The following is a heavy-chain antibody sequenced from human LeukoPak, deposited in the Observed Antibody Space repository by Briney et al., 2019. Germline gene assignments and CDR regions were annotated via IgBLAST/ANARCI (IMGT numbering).Heavy chain of an antibody. D-gene: IGHD3-10*01. J-gene: IGHJ5*02. Sequence: SVKVSCKASGGTFSSYAISWVRQAPGQGLEWMGGIIPIFGTANYAQKFQGRVTITADKSTSTAYMELSSLRSGDTAVYYCAKQMASGKINWFDPWGQGTLVTVSS. V-gene: IGHV1-69*06. CDR3: AKQMASGKINWFDP. CDR2: IIPIFGTA. CDR1: GGTFSSYA.